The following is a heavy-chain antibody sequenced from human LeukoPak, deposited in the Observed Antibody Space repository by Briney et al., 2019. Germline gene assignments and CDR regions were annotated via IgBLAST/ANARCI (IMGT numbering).Heavy chain of an antibody. J-gene: IGHJ4*02. CDR1: GFTFSSFE. V-gene: IGHV3-23*01. CDR2: ISGSGGST. CDR3: AKSGLSRFDY. D-gene: IGHD4/OR15-4a*01. Sequence: PGGSLRLSCAASGFTFSSFEMNWVRQAPGKGLEWVSAISGSGGSTYYADSVKGRFTISRDNSRNTLYLQMNSLRADDTAVYYCAKSGLSRFDYWGQGTLVTVSS.